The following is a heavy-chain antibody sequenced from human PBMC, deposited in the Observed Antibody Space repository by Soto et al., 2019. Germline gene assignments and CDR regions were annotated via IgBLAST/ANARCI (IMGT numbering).Heavy chain of an antibody. Sequence: SLRLSCAASGFTFSSYSMNWVRQAPGKGLEWVSSISSSSSYIYYADSVKGRFTISRDNAKNSLYLQMNSLRAEDTAVYYCARDSLYSSSFDYWGQGTLVTVSS. CDR3: ARDSLYSSSFDY. V-gene: IGHV3-21*01. J-gene: IGHJ4*02. CDR1: GFTFSSYS. D-gene: IGHD6-6*01. CDR2: ISSSSSYI.